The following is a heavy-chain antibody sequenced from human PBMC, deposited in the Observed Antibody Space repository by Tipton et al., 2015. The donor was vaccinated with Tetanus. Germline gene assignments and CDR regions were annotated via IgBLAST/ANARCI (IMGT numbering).Heavy chain of an antibody. CDR2: ISYDGSNK. J-gene: IGHJ4*02. V-gene: IGHV3-30-3*01. CDR1: GFTFSSYA. D-gene: IGHD1-26*01. Sequence: RSLRLSCAASGFTFSSYAMHWVRQAPGKGLEWVAVISYDGSNKYYADSVKGRFTISRDNSKNTLYLQMNSLRAEDTAVYYCARPDLKSRGPNYRRSYPLTNRAQRAPVTVTT. CDR3: ARPDLKSRGPNYRRSYPLTN.